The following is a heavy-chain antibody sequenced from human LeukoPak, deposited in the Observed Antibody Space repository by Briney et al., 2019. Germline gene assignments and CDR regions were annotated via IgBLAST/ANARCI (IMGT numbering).Heavy chain of an antibody. Sequence: SQTLSLTCTVSGGSISSGSYYWSWIWQPAGKGLEWIGRIYTSGSTNYNPSLKSRVTISVDTSKNQFSLKLSSVTAADTAVYYCARGPRGDLFDYWGQGTLVTVSS. CDR3: ARGPRGDLFDY. V-gene: IGHV4-61*02. CDR2: IYTSGST. J-gene: IGHJ4*02. CDR1: GGSISSGSYY. D-gene: IGHD3-16*01.